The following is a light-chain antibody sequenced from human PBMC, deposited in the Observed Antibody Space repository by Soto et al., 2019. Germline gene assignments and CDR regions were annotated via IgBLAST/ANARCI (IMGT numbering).Light chain of an antibody. CDR3: SSYTSTNTLYV. V-gene: IGLV2-14*03. CDR1: SSDVGGHNF. Sequence: QSALTQPASVSGSPGQSIAISCTGTSSDVGGHNFVSWYQQHPGKAPKLLIYEVSNRPPGISTRFSGSKSGTTASLTISGLQAEDEADYYCSSYTSTNTLYVFGTGTKVTVL. J-gene: IGLJ1*01. CDR2: EVS.